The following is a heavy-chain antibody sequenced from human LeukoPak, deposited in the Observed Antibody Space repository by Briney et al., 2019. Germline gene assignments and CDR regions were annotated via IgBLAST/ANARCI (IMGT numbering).Heavy chain of an antibody. V-gene: IGHV1-18*01. CDR3: ARCPGYYDSSGYSDY. J-gene: IGHJ4*02. D-gene: IGHD3-22*01. CDR2: ISAYNDNT. CDR1: GYTFSSYG. Sequence: ASVKVSCKASGYTFSSYGIIWVRQAPGQGLEWMGWISAYNDNTNYAQKFQGRVTMTTDTSTSTTYMELRSLRSDDTAVYYCARCPGYYDSSGYSDYWGQGTLVTVSS.